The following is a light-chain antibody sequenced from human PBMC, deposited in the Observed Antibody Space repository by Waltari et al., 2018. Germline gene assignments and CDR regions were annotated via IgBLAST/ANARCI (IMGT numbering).Light chain of an antibody. J-gene: IGKJ1*01. CDR3: KQYITYPWT. CDR2: KAS. V-gene: IGKV1-5*03. Sequence: DIQMTQSPSTLSASVGDRVTITCRASQSVSTSLAWYQQKPGKAPKVLIYKASSLESGVPLRFSGSVSGTEFTLTITSLQPDDVAIYSCKQYITYPWTFGQGTKVEVK. CDR1: QSVSTS.